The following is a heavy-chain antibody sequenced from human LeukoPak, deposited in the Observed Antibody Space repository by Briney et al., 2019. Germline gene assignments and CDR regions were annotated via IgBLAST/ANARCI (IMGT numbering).Heavy chain of an antibody. D-gene: IGHD6-13*01. CDR1: GYTFTSYA. CDR2: ISAYNGNT. V-gene: IGHV1-18*01. J-gene: IGHJ4*02. CDR3: AREAAAGNELDY. Sequence: ASVKVSCKASGYTFTSYAMHWVRQAPGQGLEWMGWISAYNGNTNYAQKLQGRVTMTTDTSTSTAYMELRSLRSDDTAVYYCAREAAAGNELDYWGQGTLVTVSS.